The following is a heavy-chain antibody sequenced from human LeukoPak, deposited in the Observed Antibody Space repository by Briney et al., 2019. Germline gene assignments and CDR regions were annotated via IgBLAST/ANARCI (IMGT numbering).Heavy chain of an antibody. V-gene: IGHV3-23*01. D-gene: IGHD5-24*01. J-gene: IGHJ4*02. CDR1: GFTFSRSA. Sequence: GGSLRLSCAASGFTFSRSAMSWVRQAPGKGLEWVSHISGSGGSSDCDRYYADSVKGRFTISRDNSKSTLYLQMNSLRAEDTAVYYCAKSGYNRFDYWGQGTLLTVSS. CDR2: ISGSGGSSDCDR. CDR3: AKSGYNRFDY.